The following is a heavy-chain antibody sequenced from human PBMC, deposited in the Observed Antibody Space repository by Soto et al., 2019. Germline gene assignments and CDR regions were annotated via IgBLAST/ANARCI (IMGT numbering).Heavy chain of an antibody. CDR1: GYSFTSYW. V-gene: IGHV5-10-1*01. J-gene: IGHJ6*02. D-gene: IGHD2-2*01. Sequence: PGESLKISCKGSGYSFTSYWISWVRQMPGKGLEWVGRIDPSDSYTNYSPSFQGHVTISADKSISTAYLQWSSLKASDTAMYYCARRGRYCSSTSCYDYYGMDVWGQGTTVTVSS. CDR2: IDPSDSYT. CDR3: ARRGRYCSSTSCYDYYGMDV.